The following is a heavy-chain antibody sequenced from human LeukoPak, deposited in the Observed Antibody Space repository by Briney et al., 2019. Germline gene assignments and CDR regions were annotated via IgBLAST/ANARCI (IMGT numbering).Heavy chain of an antibody. Sequence: SETLSLTCAVSGGSISSSTSYWGWIRQPPGKGLEWIGRIYYSGSTFYNPSLKSRVTISVDTSKNQFSLRLSSVTAADTAVYYCARHGSTDYVDYWCQGTLVTGSS. D-gene: IGHD2-2*03. CDR1: GGSISSSTSY. V-gene: IGHV4-39*01. J-gene: IGHJ4*02. CDR3: ARHGSTDYVDY. CDR2: IYYSGST.